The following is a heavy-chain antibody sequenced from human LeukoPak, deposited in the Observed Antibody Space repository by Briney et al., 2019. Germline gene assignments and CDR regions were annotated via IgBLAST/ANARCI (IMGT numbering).Heavy chain of an antibody. Sequence: PGESLKISCKVSGYTFTSYWFGWVRQLPGKGLEWMGIIYPGDSDTRYSPSFQGQVTISTDKSISTAYLQWSSLKASDTAMYYCARKGNTVAGFDYWGHGTLVTVSS. CDR2: IYPGDSDT. CDR3: ARKGNTVAGFDY. CDR1: GYTFTSYW. J-gene: IGHJ4*01. D-gene: IGHD6-19*01. V-gene: IGHV5-51*01.